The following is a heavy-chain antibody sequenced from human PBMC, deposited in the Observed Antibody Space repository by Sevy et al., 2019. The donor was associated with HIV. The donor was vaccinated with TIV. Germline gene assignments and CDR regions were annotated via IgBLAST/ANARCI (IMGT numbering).Heavy chain of an antibody. CDR3: AREGRGTTMHFDY. Sequence: ASVKVSCKASGGTFSSYAISWVRQAPGQGLEWMGGIIPIFGTANYAQKFQGRVTITADKSTSTAYMELSSLRSEDTAVYYCAREGRGTTMHFDYWGQGTLVTVSS. CDR2: IIPIFGTA. CDR1: GGTFSSYA. J-gene: IGHJ4*02. V-gene: IGHV1-69*06. D-gene: IGHD4-17*01.